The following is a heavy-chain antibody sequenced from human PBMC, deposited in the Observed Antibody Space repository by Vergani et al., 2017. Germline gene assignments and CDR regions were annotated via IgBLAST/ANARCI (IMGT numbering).Heavy chain of an antibody. CDR1: GGSFNSGSYY. Sequence: QVQLQESGPGLVKPSQTLSLTCTVSGGSFNSGSYYWSWIRQPPGKGLEWIGYIYYSGSTYYNPSLKSRVTISVDTSKNQFSLKLSSVTAADTAVYYCARDRYYYDSSGYYSGFDIWGQGQWSPSLQ. CDR2: IYYSGST. V-gene: IGHV4-30-4*08. CDR3: ARDRYYYDSSGYYSGFDI. D-gene: IGHD3-22*01. J-gene: IGHJ3*02.